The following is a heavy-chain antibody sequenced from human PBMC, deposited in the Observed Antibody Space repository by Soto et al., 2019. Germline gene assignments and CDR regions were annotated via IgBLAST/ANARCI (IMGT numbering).Heavy chain of an antibody. CDR1: GYTFINYG. CDR2: ISTYNGNT. D-gene: IGHD3-22*01. Sequence: QVQLVQSGAEVKKPGASVKVSCKASGYTFINYGISWVRQAPGQGLEWMGWISTYNGNTKYAQKVQGRVTMTTDTSTSTAYMERSSLRSDDTAVYYCSRWLRNGMQVWGQGTTVAVSS. CDR3: SRWLRNGMQV. J-gene: IGHJ6*02. V-gene: IGHV1-18*01.